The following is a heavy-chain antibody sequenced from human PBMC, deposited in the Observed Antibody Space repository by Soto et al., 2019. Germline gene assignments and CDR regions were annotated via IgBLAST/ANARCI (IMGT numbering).Heavy chain of an antibody. Sequence: GGSLRLSCAASGFTFSDYYMSWIRQAPGKGLEWVSYISSSSSYTNYADSVKGRFTISRDNAKNSLYLQMNSLRAEDTAVYYCARQIVVVPAAIDEVLGWFDPWGQGTLVTVSS. CDR2: ISSSSSYT. J-gene: IGHJ5*02. CDR3: ARQIVVVPAAIDEVLGWFDP. D-gene: IGHD2-2*01. V-gene: IGHV3-11*06. CDR1: GFTFSDYY.